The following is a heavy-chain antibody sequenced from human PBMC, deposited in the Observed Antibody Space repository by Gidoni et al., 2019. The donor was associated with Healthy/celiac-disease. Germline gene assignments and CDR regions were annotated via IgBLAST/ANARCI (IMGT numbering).Heavy chain of an antibody. J-gene: IGHJ4*02. CDR2: ISWDGGST. Sequence: EVQLVESGGVVVQPGGSLRRSCAASGFTFDDYTMHWVRQAPGKGLEWVSLISWDGGSTYYADSVKRRFTISRDNSKNSLYLQMNSLRTEDTALYYCAKGGGSYGYFDYWGQGTLVTVSS. D-gene: IGHD1-26*01. CDR3: AKGGGSYGYFDY. V-gene: IGHV3-43*01. CDR1: GFTFDDYT.